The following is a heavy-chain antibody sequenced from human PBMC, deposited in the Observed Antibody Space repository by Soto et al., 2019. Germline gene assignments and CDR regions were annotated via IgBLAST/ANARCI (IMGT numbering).Heavy chain of an antibody. J-gene: IGHJ3*02. CDR2: IYYSGST. V-gene: IGHV4-39*01. D-gene: IGHD2-15*01. Sequence: PSETLSLTCTVSGGSISSSSYYWGWIRQPPGKGLEWIGSIYYSGSTYYNPSLKSRVTISVDTSKNHFSLKLSSVTAADTAVYYCARQALTRYCSGGSCYFVRDAFDIWGQGTMVTVSS. CDR1: GGSISSSSYY. CDR3: ARQALTRYCSGGSCYFVRDAFDI.